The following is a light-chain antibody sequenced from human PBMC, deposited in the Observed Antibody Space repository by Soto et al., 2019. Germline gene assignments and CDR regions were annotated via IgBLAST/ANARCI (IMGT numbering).Light chain of an antibody. Sequence: DIRLTQSPSTLSAAVGDRVTITCRASQSIAIWLAWYHQKPGKAPKALIYDASRLESGVPSRFSGSGSGTEFTLTISSQQPDDFATYYCQKYGSYPWAFGQGTRVEV. V-gene: IGKV1-5*01. J-gene: IGKJ1*01. CDR1: QSIAIW. CDR3: QKYGSYPWA. CDR2: DAS.